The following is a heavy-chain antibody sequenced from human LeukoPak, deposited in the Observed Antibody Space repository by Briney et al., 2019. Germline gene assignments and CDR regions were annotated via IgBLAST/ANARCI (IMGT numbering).Heavy chain of an antibody. J-gene: IGHJ6*03. Sequence: GGSLRLSCAASGFTFSSYAMSWVRQAPGKGLEWVSAISGSGGCTYYADSVKGRFTISRDNSKNTLYLQMNSLRAEDTAVYYCAKGGGLRFLEWLLSTDYMDVWGKGTTVTVSS. V-gene: IGHV3-23*01. CDR2: ISGSGGCT. CDR3: AKGGGLRFLEWLLSTDYMDV. D-gene: IGHD3-3*01. CDR1: GFTFSSYA.